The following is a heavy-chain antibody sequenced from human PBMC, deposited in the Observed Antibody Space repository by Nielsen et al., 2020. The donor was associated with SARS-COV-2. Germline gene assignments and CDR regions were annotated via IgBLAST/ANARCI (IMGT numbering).Heavy chain of an antibody. Sequence: GESLKISCAASGFTFSSYGMHWVRQAPGKGLEWVAVISYDGSNKYYADSVKGRFNISRDNSKNTLYLQMNGLRVEDTAVYYCAKCSSLPQTELLWFGPGSNWGQGTLVTVSS. CDR3: AKCSSLPQTELLWFGPGSN. J-gene: IGHJ4*02. V-gene: IGHV3-30*18. CDR2: ISYDGSNK. CDR1: GFTFSSYG. D-gene: IGHD3-10*01.